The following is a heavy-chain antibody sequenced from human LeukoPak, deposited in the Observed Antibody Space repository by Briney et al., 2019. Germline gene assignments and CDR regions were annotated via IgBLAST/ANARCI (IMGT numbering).Heavy chain of an antibody. J-gene: IGHJ4*02. CDR1: GYTFTSYG. V-gene: IGHV1-18*01. CDR2: ISAYNGNT. Sequence: AAVKVSCKASGYTFTSYGISWVRQAPGQGLEWMGWISAYNGNTNYAQKLQGRVTMTTDTSTSTAYMELRSLRSDDTAVYYCARAGLNYYDSSGYLGWGQGTLVTVSS. D-gene: IGHD3-22*01. CDR3: ARAGLNYYDSSGYLG.